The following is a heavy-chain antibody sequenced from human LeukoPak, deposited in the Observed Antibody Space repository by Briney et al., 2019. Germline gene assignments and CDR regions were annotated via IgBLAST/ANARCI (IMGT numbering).Heavy chain of an antibody. Sequence: SETLSLTCGVSGGAITNYYWNWIRQAPGKGLEWLGYIYYTGSTTYNPSVKSRITISLDTSKKQISLKLHSVTAADTAVYYCARDRRYDILTGYPESFFDYWGQGTLVTVSS. CDR1: GGAITNYY. J-gene: IGHJ4*02. CDR2: IYYTGST. CDR3: ARDRRYDILTGYPESFFDY. V-gene: IGHV4-59*01. D-gene: IGHD3-9*01.